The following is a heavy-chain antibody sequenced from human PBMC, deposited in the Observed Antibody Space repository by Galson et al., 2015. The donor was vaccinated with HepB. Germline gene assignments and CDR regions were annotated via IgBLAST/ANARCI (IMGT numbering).Heavy chain of an antibody. CDR3: ARDGGIMVRGPPTWDFDY. V-gene: IGHV3-74*01. J-gene: IGHJ4*02. D-gene: IGHD3-10*01. CDR1: GFTFSSYW. CDR2: INSDGSST. Sequence: SLRLSCAASGFTFSSYWMHWVRQAPGKGLVWVSRINSDGSSTSYADSVKGRFTISRDNAKNTLYLQMNSLRAEDTAVYYCARDGGIMVRGPPTWDFDYWGQGTLVTVSS.